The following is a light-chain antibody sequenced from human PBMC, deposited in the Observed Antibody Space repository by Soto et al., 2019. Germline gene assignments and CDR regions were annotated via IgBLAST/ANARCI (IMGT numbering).Light chain of an antibody. CDR1: QGISSY. Sequence: IPLSQSPSCLSASLGNRVTITCLASQGISSYLGWYQQKPGKAPNLLIYAASTLQSGVPSRFSCGGSGTDFTRPLSSLPPEDFATYYGQQVYVCASTFGGGTKVDI. V-gene: IGKV1-9*01. CDR2: AAS. J-gene: IGKJ4*01. CDR3: QQVYVCAST.